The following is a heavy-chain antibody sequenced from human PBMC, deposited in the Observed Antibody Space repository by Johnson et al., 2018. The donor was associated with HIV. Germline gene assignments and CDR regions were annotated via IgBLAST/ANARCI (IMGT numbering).Heavy chain of an antibody. J-gene: IGHJ3*02. D-gene: IGHD1-26*01. V-gene: IGHV3-23*04. CDR3: AKEPAVGYSGSFSGAFDI. Sequence: VLLVESGGGLVQPGGSLRLSCAASGFTFSSYAMSWVRQAPGKGLEWVSAISGSGGSTYYADSVKGRFTISRDNSKNTLHLQMNSLRAEDTAVYYCAKEPAVGYSGSFSGAFDIWGQGTLVTVSS. CDR1: GFTFSSYA. CDR2: ISGSGGST.